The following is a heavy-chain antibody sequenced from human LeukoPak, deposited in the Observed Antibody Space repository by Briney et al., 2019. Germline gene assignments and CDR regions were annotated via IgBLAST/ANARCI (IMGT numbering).Heavy chain of an antibody. J-gene: IGHJ4*02. Sequence: GGSLRLSCAASGFTFTNAWMNWVRQAPGKGLEWVGRIKSKADGETIDYAAPVKGRFTFSRDDSKNMLYLQMNSQKSEDTAVYYCSTLTSRGLSDSWGQGTLVTVSS. CDR1: GFTFTNAW. V-gene: IGHV3-15*07. D-gene: IGHD1-20*01. CDR3: STLTSRGLSDS. CDR2: IKSKADGETI.